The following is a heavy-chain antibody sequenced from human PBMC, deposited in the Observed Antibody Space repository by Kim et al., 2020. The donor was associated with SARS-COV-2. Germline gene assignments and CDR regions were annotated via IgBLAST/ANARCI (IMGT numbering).Heavy chain of an antibody. J-gene: IGHJ1*01. CDR2: ISAYNGNT. D-gene: IGHD3-22*01. V-gene: IGHV1-18*01. CDR3: ASSTYYYDSSGYSPTEYFQH. Sequence: ASVKVSCKASGYTFTSYGISWVRQAPGQGLEWMGWISAYNGNTNYAQKLQGRVTMTTDTSTSTAYMELRSLRSDDTAVYYCASSTYYYDSSGYSPTEYFQHWGQGTLVTVSS. CDR1: GYTFTSYG.